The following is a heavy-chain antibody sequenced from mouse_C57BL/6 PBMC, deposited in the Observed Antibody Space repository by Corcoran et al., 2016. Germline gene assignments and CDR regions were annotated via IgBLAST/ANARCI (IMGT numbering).Heavy chain of an antibody. CDR3: ARSSNDYGYFDV. D-gene: IGHD2-3*01. CDR2: LYPNNGGN. J-gene: IGHJ1*03. Sequence: EVQLQQSGPELVKPGASVKMSCKASGYTFTDYYMHWVKQSHGKSLEWIGYLYPNNGGNGYNKKFQGKATLTVDKSSSTAYMELRSLTSEDSAVYYCARSSNDYGYFDVWGTGTTFTVSS. V-gene: IGHV1-34*01. CDR1: GYTFTDYY.